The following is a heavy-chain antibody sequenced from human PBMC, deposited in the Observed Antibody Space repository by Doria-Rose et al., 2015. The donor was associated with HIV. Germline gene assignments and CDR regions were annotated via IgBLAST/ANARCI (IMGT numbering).Heavy chain of an antibody. J-gene: IGHJ4*02. CDR2: IFSDDER. D-gene: IGHD6-13*01. Sequence: QVTLKESGPVLVKPTETLTLTCTVSGVSLSSPGMGVSWIRQPPGKALEWLANIFSDDERSYKTSLKSRLTISRGTSNSQLVLTMTDMDPVDTATYYCARIKSSRWYHKYYFDFWGQGTLVIVSA. CDR3: ARIKSSRWYHKYYFDF. CDR1: GVSLSSPGMG. V-gene: IGHV2-26*01.